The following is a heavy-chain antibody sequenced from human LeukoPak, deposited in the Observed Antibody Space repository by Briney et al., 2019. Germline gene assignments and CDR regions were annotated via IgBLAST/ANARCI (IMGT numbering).Heavy chain of an antibody. J-gene: IGHJ6*02. CDR1: GFTFSTYA. CDR2: ISINARVT. CDR3: ARDIPNSSWGLDV. Sequence: GGSLRLSCSASGFTFSTYAMAWVRQAPGKGLEWVSCISINARVTYYGESVRGRFTISRDNSKNTLYLQMNSLRADDAATYYCARDIPNSSWGLDVWGQGTAVTVSS. V-gene: IGHV3-23*01. D-gene: IGHD6-13*01.